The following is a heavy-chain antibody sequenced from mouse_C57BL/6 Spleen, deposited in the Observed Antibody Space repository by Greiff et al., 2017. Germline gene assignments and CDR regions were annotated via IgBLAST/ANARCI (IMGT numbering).Heavy chain of an antibody. J-gene: IGHJ3*01. D-gene: IGHD3-2*02. V-gene: IGHV14-4*01. Sequence: VQLQQSGAELVRPGASVKLSCTASGFNIKDDYMHWVKQRPEQGLEWIGWIDPENGDTEYASKFQGKATITADTSSNTAYLQLSSLTSEDTAVYYCTIIRGLAYWGQGTLVSVSA. CDR2: IDPENGDT. CDR3: TIIRGLAY. CDR1: GFNIKDDY.